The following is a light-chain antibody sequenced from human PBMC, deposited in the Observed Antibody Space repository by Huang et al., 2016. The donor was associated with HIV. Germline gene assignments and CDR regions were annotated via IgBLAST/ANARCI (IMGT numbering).Light chain of an antibody. Sequence: DIQMTQSPSSLSASVGDRVTITCRASQSIRSYLNWYQQKPGKAPKVLIYAASSLQSGVPPRCSGSGSETNVTLTIGSLQPEDFGTYYCQQSYSSPGFTFGPGTVVEIK. J-gene: IGKJ3*01. V-gene: IGKV1-39*01. CDR1: QSIRSY. CDR3: QQSYSSPGFT. CDR2: AAS.